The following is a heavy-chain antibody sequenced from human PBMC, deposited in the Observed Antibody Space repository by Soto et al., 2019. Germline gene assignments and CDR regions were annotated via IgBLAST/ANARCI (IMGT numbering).Heavy chain of an antibody. CDR1: GGSFSGYY. J-gene: IGHJ4*02. CDR3: ARGGYYPPRVGDFDY. V-gene: IGHV4-34*01. D-gene: IGHD3-3*01. Sequence: SETLSLTCAVYGGSFSGYYWSWIRQPPGKGLEWIGEINHSGSTNYNPSLKSRVTISVDTSKNQFSLKLSPVTAADTAVYYCARGGYYPPRVGDFDYWGQGTLVTVS. CDR2: INHSGST.